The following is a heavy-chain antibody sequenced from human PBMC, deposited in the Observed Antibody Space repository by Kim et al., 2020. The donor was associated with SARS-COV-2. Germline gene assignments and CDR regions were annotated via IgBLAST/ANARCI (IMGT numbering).Heavy chain of an antibody. D-gene: IGHD3-22*01. CDR3: ARQPPHRYDSSGYYYTY. CDR2: ISYSGST. Sequence: SETLSLTCTVSGGSLSSGDYYWSWIRQPPGKGLEWIGYISYSGSTYYNPSLKNRVTISVDRSKNNFSLKLTSVTAADTAVYYCARQPPHRYDSSGYYYTYWGQGTLVTVSS. V-gene: IGHV4-30-4*01. CDR1: GGSLSSGDYY. J-gene: IGHJ4*02.